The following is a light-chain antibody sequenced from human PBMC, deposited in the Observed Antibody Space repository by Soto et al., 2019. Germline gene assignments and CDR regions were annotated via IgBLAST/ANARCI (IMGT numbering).Light chain of an antibody. CDR3: QQYNNWWT. Sequence: EIVMTQSPATLSVSPGERATLSCRARQSVSNNLAWYQKKPGQAPRLLIYGASTRATGIPARFSGSGSGTDFTLTISSLQSEDFAVYYCQQYNNWWTFGQGTKVEIK. CDR1: QSVSNN. J-gene: IGKJ1*01. CDR2: GAS. V-gene: IGKV3-15*01.